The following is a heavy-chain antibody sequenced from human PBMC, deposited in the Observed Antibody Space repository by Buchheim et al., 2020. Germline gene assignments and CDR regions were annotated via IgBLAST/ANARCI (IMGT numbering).Heavy chain of an antibody. CDR3: ARDLSSSWYSYGMDV. CDR2: ISTSGST. J-gene: IGHJ6*02. Sequence: EGRLVESGGTLVQPGGSLRVSCAASGFDVMNSYMNWVRQAPGKGLEWVSIISTSGSTYYADSVKGRFTISRDDSNNTIYLQMDSLRVEDTGVYYCARDLSSSWYSYGMDVWGPGTT. CDR1: GFDVMNSY. D-gene: IGHD3-22*01. V-gene: IGHV3-66*01.